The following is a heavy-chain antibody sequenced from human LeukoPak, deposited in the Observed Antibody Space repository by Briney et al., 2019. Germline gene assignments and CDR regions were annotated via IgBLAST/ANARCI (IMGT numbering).Heavy chain of an antibody. Sequence: SLKLSCRASLGTFGSYAISWVSQAPGPGLEWMGGIIPIFATANYAQNSHVRGTITMDESTSTAYMELSSLRAEDTDVYYCARAALGGVSSGMGYWGQGTLVTVSS. CDR1: LGTFGSYA. V-gene: IGHV1-69*05. CDR2: IIPIFATA. CDR3: ARAALGGVSSGMGY. D-gene: IGHD3-22*01. J-gene: IGHJ4*02.